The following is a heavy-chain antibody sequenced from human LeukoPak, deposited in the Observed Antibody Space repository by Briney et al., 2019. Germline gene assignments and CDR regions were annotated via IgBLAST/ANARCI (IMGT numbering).Heavy chain of an antibody. CDR1: GGSFSGYY. CDR2: INHSGST. Sequence: SETLSLTCAVYGGSFSGYYWSWIRQPPGKGLEWIGEINHSGSTNYNPSLKSRVTISVDTSKNQFSLKLSSVTAADTAVYYCARMGDSSGYFDYWGQGTLVTVSS. CDR3: ARMGDSSGYFDY. V-gene: IGHV4-34*01. J-gene: IGHJ4*02. D-gene: IGHD3-22*01.